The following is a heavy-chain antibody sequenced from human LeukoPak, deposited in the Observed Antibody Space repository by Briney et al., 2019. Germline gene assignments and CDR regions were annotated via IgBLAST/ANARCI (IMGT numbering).Heavy chain of an antibody. Sequence: PGRSLRLSCAASGFTFSNYAMHWVRQAPGKGLEWVAVISYDGSKKYYADSVKGRFTISRDNSKNTLYLQMDSLRAEDTAVYYCATAQREYYYDSSGIMGKWGQGTLVTVSS. V-gene: IGHV3-30*04. CDR1: GFTFSNYA. D-gene: IGHD3-22*01. J-gene: IGHJ4*02. CDR2: ISYDGSKK. CDR3: ATAQREYYYDSSGIMGK.